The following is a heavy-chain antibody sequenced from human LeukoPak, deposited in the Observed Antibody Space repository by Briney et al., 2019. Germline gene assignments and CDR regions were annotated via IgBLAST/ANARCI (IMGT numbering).Heavy chain of an antibody. V-gene: IGHV3-48*03. CDR2: ISTSATTI. J-gene: IGHJ4*02. CDR1: GFTFSTFD. Sequence: GGSLRLSCAASGFTFSTFDMNWVRQAPGKGLEWVSYISTSATTIYYSDSVKGRFTISRDNAKSSLYLEMNSLRAEDTAVYYCARSFDFWGREPWSPSP. CDR3: ARSFDF.